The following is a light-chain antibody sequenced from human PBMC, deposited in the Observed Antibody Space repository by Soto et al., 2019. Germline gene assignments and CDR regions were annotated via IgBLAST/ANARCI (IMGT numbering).Light chain of an antibody. Sequence: DIQVTQSPSTLSASVGDRVIIACRASQTADKWVAWYQQKPGKAPNVLIYDASRLESGVPSRFSGSGSGTLFTLTISNLQPDDFATYYCQQYDEYPYTFGQGTKVEI. V-gene: IGKV1-5*01. CDR2: DAS. J-gene: IGKJ2*01. CDR3: QQYDEYPYT. CDR1: QTADKW.